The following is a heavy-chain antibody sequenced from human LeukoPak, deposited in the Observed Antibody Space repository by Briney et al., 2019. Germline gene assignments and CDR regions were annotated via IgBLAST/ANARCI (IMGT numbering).Heavy chain of an antibody. CDR1: GGSISSGGYS. J-gene: IGHJ4*02. CDR3: AGAPTSGVATSFDY. D-gene: IGHD5-12*01. V-gene: IGHV4-30-2*01. CDR2: IYRSGST. Sequence: PSQTLSLTCAVSGGSISSGGYSWRWIRQPPGQGLEWIEYIYRSGSTYYNPSLKSRVTISVDRSKNQFSLKLSSVTAADTAVYYCAGAPTSGVATSFDYWGQGTLVTVSS.